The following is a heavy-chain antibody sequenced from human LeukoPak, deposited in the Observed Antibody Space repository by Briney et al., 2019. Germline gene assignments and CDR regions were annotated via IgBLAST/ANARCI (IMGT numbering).Heavy chain of an antibody. CDR2: IYYSGIT. CDR3: ARDSRYCNSISCYGRPGYYGLDV. J-gene: IGHJ6*02. D-gene: IGHD2-2*01. CDR1: GGSISIYY. V-gene: IGHV4-59*01. Sequence: SETLSLTCTVSGGSISIYYWSWIRQPAGKGLEWIGYIYYSGITNYNPSLKSRVTMSVDTSKNQFSLNLSSVTAAGTAVYYCARDSRYCNSISCYGRPGYYGLDVWGQGTTVTVSS.